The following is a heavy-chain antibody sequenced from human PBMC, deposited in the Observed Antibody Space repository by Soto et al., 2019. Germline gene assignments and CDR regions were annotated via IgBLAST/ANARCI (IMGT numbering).Heavy chain of an antibody. V-gene: IGHV4-31*03. D-gene: IGHD2-2*02. CDR1: GASISSGGYY. J-gene: IGHJ3*02. CDR2: IYYSGST. Sequence: TLSLTCPVSGASISSGGYYWSWIRQHPGKGLEWIGYIYYSGSTYYNPSLKSRVTISVDTSKNQFSLKLSSVTAADTAVYYCARDAGYCSSTSCYKFGAFDIWGQGTMVTVSS. CDR3: ARDAGYCSSTSCYKFGAFDI.